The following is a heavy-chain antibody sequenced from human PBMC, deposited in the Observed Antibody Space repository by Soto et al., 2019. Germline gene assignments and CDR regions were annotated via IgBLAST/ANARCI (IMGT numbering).Heavy chain of an antibody. Sequence: GASLRLSCAASGFTFSSYGMYWVRQAPGKGLEWVAAISYDGSNNYHADSVKGRFTISRDNSKNTLYLQLNSLRTEDTAVYYCAKDIVKYTYGACDYWGQGVLVTVSS. V-gene: IGHV3-30*18. CDR1: GFTFSSYG. J-gene: IGHJ4*02. CDR2: ISYDGSNN. D-gene: IGHD5-18*01. CDR3: AKDIVKYTYGACDY.